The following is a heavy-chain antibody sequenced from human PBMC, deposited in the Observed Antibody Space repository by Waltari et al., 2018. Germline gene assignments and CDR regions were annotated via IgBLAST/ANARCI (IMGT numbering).Heavy chain of an antibody. CDR2: IDTDGSRT. CDR3: AIDTSGYYGN. D-gene: IGHD3-22*01. Sequence: EVQLVESGGGFVQPGGSLSLSCLGSGFAFSRYWVSWVRQAPGKGLGWVSYIDTDGSRTTYADSVKGRFTIFRDNTKNTLYLQMDSLRAEDTAVYYCAIDTSGYYGNWGQGTLVTVSS. V-gene: IGHV3-74*03. J-gene: IGHJ4*02. CDR1: GFAFSRYW.